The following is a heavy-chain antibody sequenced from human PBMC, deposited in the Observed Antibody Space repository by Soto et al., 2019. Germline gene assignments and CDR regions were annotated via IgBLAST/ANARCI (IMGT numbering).Heavy chain of an antibody. CDR3: ARGDSLWSGPDRQHNFDY. D-gene: IGHD3-3*01. V-gene: IGHV1-46*01. Sequence: GASVKVSCKASGYTFTSYYMHWVRQAPGQGLEWMGIINPSGGSTSYAQKFQGRVTMTRDTSTSTVYMDLSSLTSEDTAVYYCARGDSLWSGPDRQHNFDYWGQGTLVTVSS. J-gene: IGHJ4*02. CDR1: GYTFTSYY. CDR2: INPSGGST.